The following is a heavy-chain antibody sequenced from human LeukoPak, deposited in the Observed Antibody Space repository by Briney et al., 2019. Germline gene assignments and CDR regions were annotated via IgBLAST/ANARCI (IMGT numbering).Heavy chain of an antibody. J-gene: IGHJ4*02. CDR1: GFTFSSYA. CDR3: ARDTYYYGSGREYRHFDY. CDR2: ISYDGSNK. D-gene: IGHD3-10*01. Sequence: GRSLRLSCAASGFTFSSYAMHWVRQAPGKGLEWVAVISYDGSNKYYADSVKGRFTISRDNSKNTLYLQMNSLRAEDTAVYYCARDTYYYGSGREYRHFDYWGQGTLVTVSS. V-gene: IGHV3-30*04.